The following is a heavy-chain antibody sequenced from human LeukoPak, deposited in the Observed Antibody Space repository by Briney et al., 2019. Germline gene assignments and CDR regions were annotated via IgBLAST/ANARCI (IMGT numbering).Heavy chain of an antibody. V-gene: IGHV1-2*02. CDR3: ARLLGARH. Sequence: ASVKVSFTASGYTFTDYYMHWVRQAPGQGLEWMGWINPNSGGTNYARNFQGRVTMTRDTSITTAYMELSSLRSDDTAVYYCARLLGARHWGEDARVPVSS. CDR1: GYTFTDYY. J-gene: IGHJ1*01. CDR2: INPNSGGT. D-gene: IGHD1-26*01.